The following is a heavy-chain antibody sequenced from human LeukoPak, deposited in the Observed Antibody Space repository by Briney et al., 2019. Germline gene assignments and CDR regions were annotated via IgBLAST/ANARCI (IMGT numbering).Heavy chain of an antibody. CDR1: EGTFSSYA. Sequence: SVKVSCKASEGTFSSYAISWVRQAPGQGLEWMGGIIPIFGTANYAQKFQGRVTITADESTSTAYMELSSLRSEDTAVYYCARGDYGSGLDYWGQGTLVTVSS. CDR3: ARGDYGSGLDY. CDR2: IIPIFGTA. D-gene: IGHD3-10*01. J-gene: IGHJ4*02. V-gene: IGHV1-69*01.